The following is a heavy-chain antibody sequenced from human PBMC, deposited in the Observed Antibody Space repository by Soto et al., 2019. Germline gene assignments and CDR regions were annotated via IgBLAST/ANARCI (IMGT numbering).Heavy chain of an antibody. CDR2: IYTSGST. D-gene: IGHD6-19*01. Sequence: LSLTCTVSGGSISSYYWSWIRQPAGKGLEWIGRIYTSGSTNYNPSLKSRVTMSVDTSKNQFSLKLSSVTAADTAVYYCARDRSSGWYNWFDPWGQGTLVTVSS. V-gene: IGHV4-4*07. CDR3: ARDRSSGWYNWFDP. CDR1: GGSISSYY. J-gene: IGHJ5*02.